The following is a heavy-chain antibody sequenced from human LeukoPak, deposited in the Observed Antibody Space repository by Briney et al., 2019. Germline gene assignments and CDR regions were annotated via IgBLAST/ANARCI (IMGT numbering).Heavy chain of an antibody. D-gene: IGHD1-26*01. V-gene: IGHV4-4*09. J-gene: IGHJ3*02. CDR2: IYTSGST. CDR3: VRLKLRYVGDAFDI. Sequence: SETLSLTCTVSGGSISSYYWSWIRQPPGKGLEWIGYIYTSGSTNYYPSLNSRVTISVDTSKNQFSLKLSSVTAADTAVYYCVRLKLRYVGDAFDIWGQGTMVSVSS. CDR1: GGSISSYY.